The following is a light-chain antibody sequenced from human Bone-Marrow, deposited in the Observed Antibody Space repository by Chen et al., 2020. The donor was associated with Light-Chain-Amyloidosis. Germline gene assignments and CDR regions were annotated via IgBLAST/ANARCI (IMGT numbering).Light chain of an antibody. CDR2: EVT. CDR1: SSDVGGDNH. V-gene: IGLV2-14*01. Sequence: QSALTQPACVPGSPGQSITISCTGTSSDVGGDNHVSWYQQHPDKAPKLMIYEVTNRPSWVPDRFSGSKSDNTASLTISGLQTEDEADYFCSSYTITNTLVFGSGTRVTVL. J-gene: IGLJ1*01. CDR3: SSYTITNTLV.